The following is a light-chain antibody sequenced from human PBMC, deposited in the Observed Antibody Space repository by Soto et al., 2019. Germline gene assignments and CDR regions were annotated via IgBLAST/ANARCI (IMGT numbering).Light chain of an antibody. Sequence: DIVMTQSPLSLPVSQGESATINCKSTQRVLYSSNNKNYLAWYQQKPGQPPKVLIYWASTRESGVPDRFSGSWSGTDFPLTISSLQAEDVAVYYCQQYYSIPRTFGQGTKVDIK. CDR3: QQYYSIPRT. V-gene: IGKV4-1*01. CDR2: WAS. CDR1: QRVLYSSNNKNY. J-gene: IGKJ1*01.